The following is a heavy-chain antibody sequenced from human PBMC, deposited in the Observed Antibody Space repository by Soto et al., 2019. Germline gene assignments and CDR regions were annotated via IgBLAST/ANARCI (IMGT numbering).Heavy chain of an antibody. CDR2: ISGSGGST. Sequence: GGSLRLSCAASGFTFSSYAMSWVRQAPGKGLEWVSAISGSGGSTYYADSVKGRFTISRDNSKNTLYLQMNSLRAEDTAVYYCAKDPPNFDRPDYYYGMDVWGQGTTVTVSS. CDR1: GFTFSSYA. V-gene: IGHV3-23*01. CDR3: AKDPPNFDRPDYYYGMDV. J-gene: IGHJ6*02. D-gene: IGHD3-9*01.